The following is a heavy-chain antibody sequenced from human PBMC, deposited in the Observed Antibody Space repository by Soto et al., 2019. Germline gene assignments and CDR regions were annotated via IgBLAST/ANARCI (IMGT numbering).Heavy chain of an antibody. CDR3: ARHPITNFRGIAVADKYYFDY. D-gene: IGHD6-19*01. Sequence: QLQLQESGPGLVKPSETLSLTCTVSGGSISSSSYYWGWIRQPPGKGLEWIGSIYYSGSTYYNPSLKSRVTISVDTSKNQFSLKLSSVNAADTAVYYCARHPITNFRGIAVADKYYFDYWGQGTLVTVSS. J-gene: IGHJ4*02. CDR1: GGSISSSSYY. V-gene: IGHV4-39*01. CDR2: IYYSGST.